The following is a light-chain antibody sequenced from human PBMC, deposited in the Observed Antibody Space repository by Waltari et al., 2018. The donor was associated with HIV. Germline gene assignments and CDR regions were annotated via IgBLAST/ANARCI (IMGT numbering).Light chain of an antibody. CDR1: SNDVGGYNY. CDR3: CSYTGSKIYV. V-gene: IGLV2-11*01. Sequence: QSALTQPRSVSGSPGQSVTVSCTGTSNDVGGYNYVSWYQQHPGQAPIFISFDVTARPSGIPERFSGSKSGNTASLTISGLQAEDEADYYCCSYTGSKIYVFGTGTQVTVL. CDR2: DVT. J-gene: IGLJ1*01.